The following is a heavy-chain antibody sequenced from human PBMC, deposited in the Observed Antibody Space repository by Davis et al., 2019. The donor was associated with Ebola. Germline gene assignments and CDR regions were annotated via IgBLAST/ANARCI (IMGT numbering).Heavy chain of an antibody. D-gene: IGHD4-17*01. CDR2: IYYSGST. CDR3: ARQAWGGDYDPWYYYDMDV. J-gene: IGHJ6*02. CDR1: GGSISSYY. V-gene: IGHV4-59*01. Sequence: MPSETLSLTCTVSGGSISSYYWSWIRQPPGKGLEWIGYIYYSGSTNYNPSLKSRVTISVDTSKNQFSLKLSSVTAADTAVYYCARQAWGGDYDPWYYYDMDVWGQGTTVTVSS.